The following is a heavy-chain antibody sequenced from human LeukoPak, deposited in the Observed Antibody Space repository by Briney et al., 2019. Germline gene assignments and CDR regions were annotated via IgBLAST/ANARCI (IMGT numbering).Heavy chain of an antibody. CDR3: TTEVD. Sequence: PGGSLRLSCAASGFTFSNAWMSWVRQAPGKGLEWVGRIKSKTGGGTTDYAAPVKGRFTISRDDSKNTLYLQMNSLKTEDTAAYYCTTEVDWGQGTLVTVSS. D-gene: IGHD2-15*01. J-gene: IGHJ4*02. CDR2: IKSKTGGGTT. CDR1: GFTFSNAW. V-gene: IGHV3-15*01.